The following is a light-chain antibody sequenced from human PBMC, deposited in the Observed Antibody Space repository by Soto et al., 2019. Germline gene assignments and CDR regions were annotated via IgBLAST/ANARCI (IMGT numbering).Light chain of an antibody. J-gene: IGLJ3*02. Sequence: QSVLTQPPSASRTPGQRVTISCSGSSSNIGSNPVSWYQHLPGTAPKVLIFTNNQRPSGVPDRVSGSKSGTSASLAISGLRSEDEAHYYCAAWDDSLEGVVLGGGTKLTVL. CDR2: TNN. V-gene: IGLV1-44*01. CDR1: SSNIGSNP. CDR3: AAWDDSLEGVV.